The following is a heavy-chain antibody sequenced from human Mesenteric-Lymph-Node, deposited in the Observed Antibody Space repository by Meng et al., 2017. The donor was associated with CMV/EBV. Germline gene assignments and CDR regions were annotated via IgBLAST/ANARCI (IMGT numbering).Heavy chain of an antibody. CDR3: AIEGGTSSGLDY. Sequence: CKASGYTITDYGINWVRQAPGQRLEWMGWINAGNGNTKYSQKFQGRVTITRDTSASPAYMELSSLRSEDTAVYYCAIEGGTSSGLDYWGQGTLVTVSS. CDR1: GYTITDYG. V-gene: IGHV1-3*01. J-gene: IGHJ4*02. CDR2: INAGNGNT. D-gene: IGHD2-15*01.